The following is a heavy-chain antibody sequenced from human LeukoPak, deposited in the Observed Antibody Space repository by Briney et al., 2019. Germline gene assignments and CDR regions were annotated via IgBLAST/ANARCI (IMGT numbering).Heavy chain of an antibody. V-gene: IGHV4-39*07. CDR3: ARGNYDYVWGSYRYTPNYFDY. Sequence: SETLSLTCTVSGGSISSSSYYWGWIRQPPGKGLEWIGSIYYSGGTYYNPSLKSRVTISVDTSKNQFSLKLSSVTAADTAVYYCARGNYDYVWGSYRYTPNYFDYWGQGTLVTVSS. D-gene: IGHD3-16*02. CDR1: GGSISSSSYY. J-gene: IGHJ4*02. CDR2: IYYSGGT.